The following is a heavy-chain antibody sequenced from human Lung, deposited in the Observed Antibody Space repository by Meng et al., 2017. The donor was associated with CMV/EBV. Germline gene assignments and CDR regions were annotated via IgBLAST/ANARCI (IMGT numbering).Heavy chain of an antibody. CDR2: IYPGDSDT. CDR1: FTSYW. J-gene: IGHJ4*02. CDR3: ARRSTYYYDSSGYPFFAD. D-gene: IGHD3-22*01. V-gene: IGHV5-51*01. Sequence: FTSYWIGWVRQMHGKGLEWMGIIYPGDSDTRYSPSFQGQVTISADKSISTAYLQWSSLKASDTAMYYCARRSTYYYDSSGYPFFADWGQGTLVTVSS.